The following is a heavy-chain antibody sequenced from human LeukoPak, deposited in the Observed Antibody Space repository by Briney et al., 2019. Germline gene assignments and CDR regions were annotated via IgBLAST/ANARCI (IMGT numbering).Heavy chain of an antibody. J-gene: IGHJ4*02. CDR1: GFTFSDYY. CDR3: AKEEDYYDSSGYYVYFPFDY. CDR2: IRYDGSNK. Sequence: GGSLRLSCAASGFTFSDYYMSWIRQAPGKGLEWVAFIRYDGSNKYYADSVKGRFTISRDNSKNTLYLQMNSLRAEDTAVYYCAKEEDYYDSSGYYVYFPFDYWGQGTLVTVSS. V-gene: IGHV3-30*02. D-gene: IGHD3-22*01.